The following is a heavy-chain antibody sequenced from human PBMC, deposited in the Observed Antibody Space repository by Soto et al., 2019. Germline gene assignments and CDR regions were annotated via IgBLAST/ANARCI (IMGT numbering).Heavy chain of an antibody. CDR2: INPHNGNT. V-gene: IGHV1-3*01. Sequence: GASVKVSCKASGYTFTSYAMHWVRQAPGQRLEWMGWINPHNGNTRYAQKFQGRVTMTRNTSISTAYMELSSLRSEDTAVYYCARSFPDSYGDYWGQGTLVTVSS. CDR3: ARSFPDSYGDY. J-gene: IGHJ4*02. D-gene: IGHD5-18*01. CDR1: GYTFTSYA.